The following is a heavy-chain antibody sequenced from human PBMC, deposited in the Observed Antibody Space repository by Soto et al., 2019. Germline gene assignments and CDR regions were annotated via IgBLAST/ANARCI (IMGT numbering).Heavy chain of an antibody. Sequence: SETLSLTCAVSGGSISSGGYSWSWIRQPPGKGLEWIGYIYHSGSTYYNPSLKSRVTITRDTSASTAYMELSSLRSEDTAVYYCGRGSGLNWFDPWGQGTLVTVSS. V-gene: IGHV4-30-2*02. CDR3: GRGSGLNWFDP. CDR2: IYHSGST. CDR1: GGSISSGGYS. D-gene: IGHD3-10*01. J-gene: IGHJ5*02.